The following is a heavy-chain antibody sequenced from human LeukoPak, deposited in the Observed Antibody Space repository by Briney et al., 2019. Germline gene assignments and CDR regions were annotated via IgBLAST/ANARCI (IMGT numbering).Heavy chain of an antibody. J-gene: IGHJ4*02. CDR2: ISYDGSNK. CDR3: AKDPRRGARGGPDY. V-gene: IGHV3-30*18. D-gene: IGHD3-10*01. Sequence: GGSLRLSCAASGFTFSSYGMHWVRQAPGKGLEWVAVISYDGSNKYYADSVKGRFTISRDNSKNTLYLQMNSLRAEDTAVYYCAKDPRRGARGGPDYWGQGTLVTVSS. CDR1: GFTFSSYG.